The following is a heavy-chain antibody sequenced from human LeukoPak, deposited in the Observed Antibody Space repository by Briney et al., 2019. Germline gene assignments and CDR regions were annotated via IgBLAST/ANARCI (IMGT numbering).Heavy chain of an antibody. J-gene: IGHJ4*02. Sequence: GGSLRLSCAASGFTFSSYWMSWVRQAPGKGLEWVASMNQDGSEKYYVDSLKGRFTISRDNAKNSLYLQMNSLRGEDTSVYYCARNLVGLPGESEWGQGTLVTVSS. CDR2: MNQDGSEK. D-gene: IGHD3-9*01. CDR1: GFTFSSYW. CDR3: ARNLVGLPGESE. V-gene: IGHV3-7*01.